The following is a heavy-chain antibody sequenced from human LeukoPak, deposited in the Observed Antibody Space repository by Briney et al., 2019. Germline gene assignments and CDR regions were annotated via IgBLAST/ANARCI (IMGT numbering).Heavy chain of an antibody. CDR2: IYHSGST. D-gene: IGHD3-16*01. V-gene: IGHV4-4*02. CDR1: GGSISSSNW. J-gene: IGHJ4*02. Sequence: SETLSLTCAVSGGSISSSNWWGWVRQPPGKGLEWIGEIYHSGSTNYNSSLKSRVTISVDKSKNQFSLKLSSVTAADTAVYYCARVSEAEGGAHGYWGQGTLVTVSS. CDR3: ARVSEAEGGAHGY.